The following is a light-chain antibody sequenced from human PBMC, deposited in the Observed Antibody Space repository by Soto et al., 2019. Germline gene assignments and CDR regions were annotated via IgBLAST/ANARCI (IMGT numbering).Light chain of an antibody. Sequence: DILMTQSPASLAVSLGERATINCKSSQSVLSSSNNKNYLAWYQQKPGQPPQLLIYWASTRESGVPDRFSGSGSGTDFTLTINSLQAEDVAVYFCQQYYSAPRTFGQGTKVDIK. CDR3: QQYYSAPRT. V-gene: IGKV4-1*01. CDR2: WAS. CDR1: QSVLSSSNNKNY. J-gene: IGKJ1*01.